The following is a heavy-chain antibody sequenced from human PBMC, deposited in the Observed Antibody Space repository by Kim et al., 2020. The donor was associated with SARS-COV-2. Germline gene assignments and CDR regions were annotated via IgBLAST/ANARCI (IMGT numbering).Heavy chain of an antibody. CDR2: IFHSGST. D-gene: IGHD3-10*01. V-gene: IGHV4-31*03. CDR1: GGSITSADYF. CDR3: ARDKPGGFGESRAPNGMDV. J-gene: IGHJ6*02. Sequence: SETLSLTCTVSGGSITSADYFWSWIRQHPGKGLEWIGYIFHSGSTYYNPSLKSRVSLSVDTSKNQFSLKMTSVTAADTAVYYCARDKPGGFGESRAPNGMDVWGQGTTVTVSS.